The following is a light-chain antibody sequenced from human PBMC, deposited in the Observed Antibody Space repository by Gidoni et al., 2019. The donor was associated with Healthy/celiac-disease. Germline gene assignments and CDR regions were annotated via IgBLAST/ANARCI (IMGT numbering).Light chain of an antibody. CDR2: GNS. CDR3: QSYDSSLSGYV. J-gene: IGLJ1*01. V-gene: IGLV1-40*01. Sequence: QSVLTQPPSVSGAPGTRVTISCTGSSSNIGAGYDVHWYQQLPGTAPNLLIYGNSNRPSGVPDRFSGSKSGTSASLAITGLQAEDEADYYCQSYDSSLSGYVFGTGTKVTVL. CDR1: SSNIGAGYD.